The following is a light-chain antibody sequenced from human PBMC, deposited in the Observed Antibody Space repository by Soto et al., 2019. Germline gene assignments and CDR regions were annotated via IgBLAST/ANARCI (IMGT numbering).Light chain of an antibody. CDR3: QSYDRGLTAYV. V-gene: IGLV1-51*01. Sequence: QSVLTQPPSVSAAPGQKVTISCSGSSSNIGNNYVSWYQQLPGTAPKLLIYENNKRPSGIPDRLSASKSGTSGSLAITDLQAEDEGHYYCQSYDRGLTAYVFGTGTKLTVL. CDR2: ENN. J-gene: IGLJ1*01. CDR1: SSNIGNNY.